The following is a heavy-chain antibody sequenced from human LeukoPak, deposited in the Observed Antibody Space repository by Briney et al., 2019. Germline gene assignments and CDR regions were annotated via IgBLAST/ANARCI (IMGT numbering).Heavy chain of an antibody. CDR3: ARDESNYYDSSGSNWFDP. CDR1: GGSISSYY. CDR2: INHSGST. Sequence: SETLSLTCTVSGGSISSYYWSWIRQPPGKGLEWIGEINHSGSTNYNPSLKSRVTISVDTSKNQFSLKLSSVTAADTAVYYCARDESNYYDSSGSNWFDPWGQGTLVTVSS. J-gene: IGHJ5*02. D-gene: IGHD3-22*01. V-gene: IGHV4-34*01.